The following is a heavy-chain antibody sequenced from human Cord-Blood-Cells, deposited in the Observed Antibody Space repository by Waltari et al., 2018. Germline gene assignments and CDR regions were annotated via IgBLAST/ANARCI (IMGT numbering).Heavy chain of an antibody. D-gene: IGHD6-13*01. CDR1: VGPISSGDYY. CDR2: IYYSGST. CDR3: ARDPRQFSSSWYYYYYGMDV. V-gene: IGHV4-30-4*08. J-gene: IGHJ6*02. Sequence: QVQLQESGPGLVKPSQTLSLTCTVPVGPISSGDYYWSWIRPPPGNGLEWIGYIYYSGSTYYNPSLKSRVTISVDTSKNQFSLKLSSVTAADTAVYYCARDPRQFSSSWYYYYYGMDVWGQGTTVTVSS.